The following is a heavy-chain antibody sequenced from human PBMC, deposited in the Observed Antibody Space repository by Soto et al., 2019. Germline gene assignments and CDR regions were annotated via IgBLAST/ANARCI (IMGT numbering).Heavy chain of an antibody. D-gene: IGHD4-17*01. J-gene: IGHJ5*02. V-gene: IGHV4-39*01. CDR1: GGSITSSGFW. Sequence: HLQLQESGPGLVKSSETLSLTCAVSGGSITSSGFWWSWIRQPPGKGLEWIATIYDTGNTFYNPSLRSRVTISADTSRNQFALNLISVTGADTAVYYCAKRAYGDPFDPWGQGTLVTVSS. CDR3: AKRAYGDPFDP. CDR2: IYDTGNT.